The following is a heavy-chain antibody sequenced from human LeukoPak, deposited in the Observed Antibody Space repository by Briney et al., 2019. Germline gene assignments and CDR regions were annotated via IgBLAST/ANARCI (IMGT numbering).Heavy chain of an antibody. CDR3: ARVNPADFYYYGMDV. D-gene: IGHD2-2*01. CDR1: GGSISSGDYY. Sequence: SQTLSLTCTVSGGSISSGDYYWSWIRQPPGTGLEWIGYIYYSGSTYYNPSLKSRVTISVDTSKNQFSLKLSSVTAADTAVYYCARVNPADFYYYGMDVWGQGTTVTVSS. CDR2: IYYSGST. V-gene: IGHV4-30-4*01. J-gene: IGHJ6*02.